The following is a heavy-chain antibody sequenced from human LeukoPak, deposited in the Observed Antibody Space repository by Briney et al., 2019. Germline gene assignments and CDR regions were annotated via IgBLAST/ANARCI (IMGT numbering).Heavy chain of an antibody. V-gene: IGHV4-34*01. Sequence: SETLSLTCAVYGGSFSGYYWSWIRQPPGKGLEWIGEINHSGSTNYNPSLKSRVTISVDTSKNQFSLKLSSVTAADTAVYYCASGRDATIRRWYFDLWGRGTLVTVSS. CDR2: INHSGST. J-gene: IGHJ2*01. CDR1: GGSFSGYY. CDR3: ASGRDATIRRWYFDL. D-gene: IGHD1-26*01.